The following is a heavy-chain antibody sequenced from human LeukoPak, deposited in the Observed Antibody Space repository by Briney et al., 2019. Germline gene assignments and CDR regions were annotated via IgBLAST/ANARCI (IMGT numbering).Heavy chain of an antibody. CDR1: GYTFTSYY. CDR2: INPSGSST. Sequence: GASVKVSCKASGYTFTSYYMHWVRQAPGQGLEWMGIINPSGSSTSCAQKFQGRVTMTRDTSTSTVYMELSSLRSEDTAVYYCAREGSGGSRRPDNYYYYGMDVWGQGTTVTVSS. CDR3: AREGSGGSRRPDNYYYYGMDV. D-gene: IGHD2-15*01. J-gene: IGHJ6*02. V-gene: IGHV1-46*01.